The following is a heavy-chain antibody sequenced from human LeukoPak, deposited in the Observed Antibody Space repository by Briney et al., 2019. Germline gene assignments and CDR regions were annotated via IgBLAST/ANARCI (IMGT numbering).Heavy chain of an antibody. J-gene: IGHJ6*03. Sequence: SVKVSCKASGGTFSSYAISWVRQAPGQGLEWMGGIIPIFGTANYAQKFQGRVTITTDESTSTAYMELSSLRSEETAVYYCARSGIAAAGPVYYYSYMDVWGKGTTVTVSS. D-gene: IGHD6-13*01. V-gene: IGHV1-69*05. CDR3: ARSGIAAAGPVYYYSYMDV. CDR2: IIPIFGTA. CDR1: GGTFSSYA.